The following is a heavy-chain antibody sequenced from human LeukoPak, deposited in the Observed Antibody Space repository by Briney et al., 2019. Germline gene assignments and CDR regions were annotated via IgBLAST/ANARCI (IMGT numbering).Heavy chain of an antibody. D-gene: IGHD1-26*01. Sequence: GGSLRLSCAASGFTFSSYWMSWVRQAPGKGLEWVANIKQDGSEKYYVDSVKGRFTISRDNAKNSLYLQMSSLRAEDTAVYYCARDRQWELLGYFDYWGQGTLVTVSS. CDR3: ARDRQWELLGYFDY. CDR1: GFTFSSYW. J-gene: IGHJ4*02. V-gene: IGHV3-7*01. CDR2: IKQDGSEK.